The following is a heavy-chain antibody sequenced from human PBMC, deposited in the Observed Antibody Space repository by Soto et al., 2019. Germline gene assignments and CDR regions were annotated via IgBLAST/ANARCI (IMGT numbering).Heavy chain of an antibody. D-gene: IGHD1-26*01. CDR2: IIPIFGTA. CDR3: ARDLSVGATTYYYCYGMDV. Sequence: QVQLVQSGAEVKKPGSSVKVSCKASGGTFSSYAISWVRQAPGQGLEWMGGIIPIFGTANYAQKFQGRDTITADESTSTAYMELSSLRSEDTAVYYCARDLSVGATTYYYCYGMDVWGQGTTVTVSS. J-gene: IGHJ6*02. V-gene: IGHV1-69*01. CDR1: GGTFSSYA.